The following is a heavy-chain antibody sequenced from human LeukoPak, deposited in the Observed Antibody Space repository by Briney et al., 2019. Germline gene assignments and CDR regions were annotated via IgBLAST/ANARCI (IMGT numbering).Heavy chain of an antibody. CDR1: GYTFTSYY. CDR2: INPSGGGT. D-gene: IGHD6-19*01. V-gene: IGHV1-46*03. Sequence: GASVKVSCKASGYTFTSYYIHWVRQAPGQGLEWMGIINPSGGGTSYAQKFQGRVTMTRDTSTSTVYMEPSSLRSEDTAVYYCARVPYSSGWGIGEITFDIWGQGTMVTVSS. CDR3: ARVPYSSGWGIGEITFDI. J-gene: IGHJ3*02.